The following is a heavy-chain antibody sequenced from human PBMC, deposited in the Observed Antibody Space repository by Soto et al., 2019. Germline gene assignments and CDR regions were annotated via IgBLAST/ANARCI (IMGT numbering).Heavy chain of an antibody. CDR3: ARDGYCANAFDI. D-gene: IGHD5-12*01. V-gene: IGHV4-59*01. CDR2: IYYSGST. Sequence: QVQLQESGPGLVKPSETLSLTCTVSGGSISSYYWSWIRQPPGKGLEWIGYIYYSGSTNYNPSLKSRVTISVDTSKNQFSLKLSSVTAADTAVYYCARDGYCANAFDIWGQGTMVTVSS. CDR1: GGSISSYY. J-gene: IGHJ3*02.